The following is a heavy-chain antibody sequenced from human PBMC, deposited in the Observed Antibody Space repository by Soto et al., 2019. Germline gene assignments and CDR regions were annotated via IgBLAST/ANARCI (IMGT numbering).Heavy chain of an antibody. D-gene: IGHD1-1*01. J-gene: IGHJ6*03. Sequence: GGSLRPSCAPSGFTFSSYWMHWVRQAPGKGLVWVSRINRDGSSTSYADSVKGRLTISRDNSKNTLYLHMNRLRAEDTAVYYCANGYKDYYYYYMDVWGKGTTVTVSS. V-gene: IGHV3-74*01. CDR2: INRDGSST. CDR3: ANGYKDYYYYYMDV. CDR1: GFTFSSYW.